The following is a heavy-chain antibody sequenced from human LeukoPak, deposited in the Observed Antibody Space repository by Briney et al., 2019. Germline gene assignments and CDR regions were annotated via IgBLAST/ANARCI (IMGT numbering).Heavy chain of an antibody. D-gene: IGHD3-22*01. CDR3: AKAREVVVTRPSYFDY. Sequence: GGSLRLSCAASGFTFDDYAMHWVRQAPGKGLEWVSGISWNSGSIGYADSVKGRFTISRDNAKNSLYLQMNSLRAEDTALYYCAKAREVVVTRPSYFDYWGQGTLVTVSS. J-gene: IGHJ4*02. CDR1: GFTFDDYA. V-gene: IGHV3-9*01. CDR2: ISWNSGSI.